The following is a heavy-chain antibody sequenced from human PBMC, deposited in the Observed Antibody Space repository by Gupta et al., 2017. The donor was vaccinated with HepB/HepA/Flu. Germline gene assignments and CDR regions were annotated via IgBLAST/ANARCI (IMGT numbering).Heavy chain of an antibody. CDR3: VRHEYYESSKDAFDI. CDR1: GYSFPTYW. J-gene: IGHJ3*02. V-gene: IGHV5-51*01. CDR2: IYPRDSES. Sequence: VQLVQSGAEVKQPGESLKISCKTSGYSFPTYWIGWVRQMPGKGLEWMGSIYPRDSESRDLPSFQGRVTVSADKSTKIAYLQWSSLRASDTAIYYCVRHEYYESSKDAFDIWGQGTVVTVSS. D-gene: IGHD3-16*01.